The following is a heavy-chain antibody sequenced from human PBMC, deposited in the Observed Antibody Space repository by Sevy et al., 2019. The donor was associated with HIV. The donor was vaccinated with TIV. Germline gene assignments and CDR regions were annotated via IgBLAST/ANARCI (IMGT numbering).Heavy chain of an antibody. D-gene: IGHD2-21*01. Sequence: GGSLRLSCAASGFPFNDHAMHWVRQVPGKGLEWVSGISWNSRNIGYADSVKGRFTISRDNARHFVYLEMNSLRPEDTAVYYCAKDINRGCDGVNCYSYYYFYGLDVWGQGTTVTVSS. J-gene: IGHJ6*02. CDR3: AKDINRGCDGVNCYSYYYFYGLDV. CDR1: GFPFNDHA. V-gene: IGHV3-9*01. CDR2: ISWNSRNI.